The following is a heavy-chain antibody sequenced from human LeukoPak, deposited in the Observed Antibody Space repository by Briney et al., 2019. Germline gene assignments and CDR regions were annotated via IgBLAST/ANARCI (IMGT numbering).Heavy chain of an antibody. V-gene: IGHV3-15*01. Sequence: GGSLRLSCAASGFTLRNAWMRWVRQAPGKGLEWVGRIKSKGDGETTDSAAPVKGRFTMSRDDSKVTVYLQMYSVEDGHRAVYYCATDLLLIMIRGVFVKWGQGALVTVSS. CDR1: GFTLRNAW. D-gene: IGHD3-10*01. CDR2: IKSKGDGETT. J-gene: IGHJ4*02. CDR3: ATDLLLIMIRGVFVK.